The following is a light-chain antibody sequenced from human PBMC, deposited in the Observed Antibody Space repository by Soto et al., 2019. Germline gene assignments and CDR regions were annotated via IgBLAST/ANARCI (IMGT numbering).Light chain of an antibody. CDR2: DVS. CDR3: QQYYSYPRT. Sequence: DIQMTQSPSTLSASVGDRVTITCRASQSISRWVAWYQQKPGKAPKILIYDVSSLESGVPSRFSGSGSGTEFTLTISSLQPDDFATYYCQQYYSYPRTFGQGTKVDIK. CDR1: QSISRW. V-gene: IGKV1-5*01. J-gene: IGKJ1*01.